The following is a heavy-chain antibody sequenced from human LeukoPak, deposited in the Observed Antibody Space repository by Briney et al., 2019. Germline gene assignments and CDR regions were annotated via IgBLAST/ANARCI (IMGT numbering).Heavy chain of an antibody. J-gene: IGHJ4*02. Sequence: GGSLRLSCAASGFTFSSYEMNWVRQAPEKGLEWVSYISSSGSTIYYADSVKGRFTISRDNAKNSLYLQMNSLRAEDTAVYYCARIVQLERGFDYWGQGTLVTVSS. CDR2: ISSSGSTI. CDR1: GFTFSSYE. V-gene: IGHV3-48*03. CDR3: ARIVQLERGFDY. D-gene: IGHD1-1*01.